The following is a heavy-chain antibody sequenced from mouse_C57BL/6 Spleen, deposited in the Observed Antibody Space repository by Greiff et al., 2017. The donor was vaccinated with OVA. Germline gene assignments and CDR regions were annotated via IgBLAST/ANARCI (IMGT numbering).Heavy chain of an antibody. Sequence: EVMLVESGGGLVKPGGSLKLSCAASGFTFSSYTMSWVRQTPEKRLEWVATISGGGGNTYYPDSVKGRFTISRDNAKNTLYLQMSSLRSEDTALYYCARPGYGNYWYFDVWGTGTTVTVSS. CDR1: GFTFSSYT. J-gene: IGHJ1*03. CDR2: ISGGGGNT. D-gene: IGHD2-1*01. CDR3: ARPGYGNYWYFDV. V-gene: IGHV5-9*01.